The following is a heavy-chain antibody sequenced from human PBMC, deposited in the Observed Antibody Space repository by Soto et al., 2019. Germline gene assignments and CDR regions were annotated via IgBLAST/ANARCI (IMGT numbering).Heavy chain of an antibody. CDR1: GFTFSGSA. CDR2: IRSKADNYAT. Sequence: EVQLVQSGGGLAQPGGSLKLSCAAAGFTFSGSAIQWVRQASGKGLEWVGRIRSKADNYATTYAASVKVRFTISRDDSKKTAYLQMYSLKTEDSVVYYRTSHDGSNESRFGLWGQGSTVTVSS. V-gene: IGHV3-73*01. D-gene: IGHD4-4*01. CDR3: TSHDGSNESRFGL. J-gene: IGHJ6*01.